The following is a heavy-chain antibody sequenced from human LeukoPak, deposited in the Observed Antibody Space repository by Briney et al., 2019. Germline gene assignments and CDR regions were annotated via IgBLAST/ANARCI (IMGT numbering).Heavy chain of an antibody. CDR2: ITTSSDYK. D-gene: IGHD6-13*01. J-gene: IGHJ4*02. V-gene: IGHV3-21*01. CDR3: ARDPAATPLDY. Sequence: GGSLRLSCAASGFTFSSYAMSWVRQAPGKGLEWVSSITTSSDYKYYADSLRGRLTISRDNAKNSLFLQMNSLRGDDTAVYYCARDPAATPLDYWGQGILVTVSS. CDR1: GFTFSSYA.